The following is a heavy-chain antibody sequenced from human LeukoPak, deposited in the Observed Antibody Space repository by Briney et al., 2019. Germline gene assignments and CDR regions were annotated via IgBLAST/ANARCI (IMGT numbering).Heavy chain of an antibody. Sequence: SETLSLTCTVSGGSISRYYWSWIRQPAGKGLEWIGRIFTSGSTNYNPSLKSQVTMSVDTSKNQFSLKLSSVTAADTAVYYCARDIADFWSGNYHNMDVWGQGTTVTVS. CDR2: IFTSGST. CDR1: GGSISRYY. J-gene: IGHJ6*02. D-gene: IGHD3-3*01. V-gene: IGHV4-4*07. CDR3: ARDIADFWSGNYHNMDV.